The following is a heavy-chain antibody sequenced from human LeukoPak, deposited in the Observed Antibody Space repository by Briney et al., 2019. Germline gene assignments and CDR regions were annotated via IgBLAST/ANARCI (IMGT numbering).Heavy chain of an antibody. CDR1: GFTFREYS. V-gene: IGHV3-23*01. D-gene: IGHD2-15*01. Sequence: GGSLRLSCAASGFTFREYSMSWVRQAPGKGLEWVSNIRSNGGDTYYTDSVKGRFTISRDNSKNTLYLEMNSLRAGDTAVYYCAKGGYTTWFDPWGEGTLVTVSS. J-gene: IGHJ5*02. CDR2: IRSNGGDT. CDR3: AKGGYTTWFDP.